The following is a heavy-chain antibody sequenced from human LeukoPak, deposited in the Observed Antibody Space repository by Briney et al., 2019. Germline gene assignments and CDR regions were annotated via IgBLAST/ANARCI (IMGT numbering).Heavy chain of an antibody. CDR2: IKKDGSEI. V-gene: IGHV3-7*01. CDR1: GFTFSSYW. CDR3: ARSDGWLARY. Sequence: GGSLRLSCAASGFTFSSYWMSWVRQAPGKGLEWVANIKKDGSEIHYVDFVKGRFTISRDNTKNSVYLQMNSLRAEDTAVYYCARSDGWLARYWGQGTLVTVSS. D-gene: IGHD6-19*01. J-gene: IGHJ4*02.